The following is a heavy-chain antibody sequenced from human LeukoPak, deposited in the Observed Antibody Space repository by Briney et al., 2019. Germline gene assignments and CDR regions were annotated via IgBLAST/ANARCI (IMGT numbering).Heavy chain of an antibody. CDR3: ARARDYDFWSGRDY. Sequence: GGSLRLSCAASGFTFDDYGMSWVRQAPGKGLEWVSGINWNGGSTGYADSMKGRFTISRDNAKNSLYLQMNSLRAEDTALYYCARARDYDFWSGRDYWGQGTLVTVSS. D-gene: IGHD3-3*01. V-gene: IGHV3-20*04. CDR1: GFTFDDYG. J-gene: IGHJ4*02. CDR2: INWNGGST.